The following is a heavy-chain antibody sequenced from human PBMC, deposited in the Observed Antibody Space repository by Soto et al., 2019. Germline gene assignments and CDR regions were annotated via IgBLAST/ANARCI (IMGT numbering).Heavy chain of an antibody. CDR2: ISGSGGST. CDR3: AKDGSSWYPFDY. V-gene: IGHV3-23*01. D-gene: IGHD6-13*01. Sequence: EVQLLESGGGLVHPGGSLRLSCAASGFTFSSYARSWVRQPPGKGLEWVSAISGSGGSTDYADSVKGRFTISRDNSKNTLYLQMHSLRAEDTAVYYCAKDGSSWYPFDYWGQGTLVTVSS. J-gene: IGHJ4*02. CDR1: GFTFSSYA.